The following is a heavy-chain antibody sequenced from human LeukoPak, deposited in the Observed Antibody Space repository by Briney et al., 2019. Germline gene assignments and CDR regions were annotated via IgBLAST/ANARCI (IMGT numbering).Heavy chain of an antibody. D-gene: IGHD3-16*01. CDR2: ISGSGGST. CDR1: GFTFSSYA. J-gene: IGHJ6*02. Sequence: PGGSLRLSCAASGFTFSSYAMSWVRQAPGKGLEWVSGISGSGGSTDYADSVKGRVTISRDNSKNTLYLQMNSLRVEDTAVYYCAKGTIMARYYGMDVWGQGTTVTVSS. V-gene: IGHV3-23*01. CDR3: AKGTIMARYYGMDV.